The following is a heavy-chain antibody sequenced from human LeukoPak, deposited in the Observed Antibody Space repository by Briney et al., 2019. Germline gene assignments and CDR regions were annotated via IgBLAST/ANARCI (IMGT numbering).Heavy chain of an antibody. Sequence: PGGSLRLSCAASGFTFSTYSMNWVRQAPEKGLEWVSSISRSGDYIYCADSVKGRFTISRDNTENSLYLQMSSLRAEDTAVYYCAREISEEGFDYWGQGTLVTVSS. J-gene: IGHJ4*02. V-gene: IGHV3-21*01. CDR2: ISRSGDYI. CDR3: AREISEEGFDY. CDR1: GFTFSTYS.